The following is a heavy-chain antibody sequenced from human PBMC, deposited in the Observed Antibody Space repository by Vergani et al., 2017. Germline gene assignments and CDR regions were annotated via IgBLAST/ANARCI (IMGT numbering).Heavy chain of an antibody. CDR2: ISYDGSNK. CDR3: ARGLTYYDILY. CDR1: GFTFSSYA. J-gene: IGHJ4*02. D-gene: IGHD3-9*01. V-gene: IGHV3-30-3*01. Sequence: QVQLVESGGGVVQPGRSLRLSCAASGFTFSSYAMHWVRQAPGKGLEGVAVISYDGSNKYYADSVKGRFTISRDNSKNTLYLQMNSLRAEDTAVYYCARGLTYYDILYWGQGTLVTVSS.